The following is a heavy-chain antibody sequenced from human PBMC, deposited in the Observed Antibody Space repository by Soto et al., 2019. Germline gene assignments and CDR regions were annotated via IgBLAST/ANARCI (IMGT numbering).Heavy chain of an antibody. CDR2: IYYSGST. J-gene: IGHJ6*02. V-gene: IGHV4-59*01. Sequence: PXATLSLTCTVSGGSISSYYWSWTRQPPGKGLEWIGNIYYSGSTNYNPSLKSRVTISVDTSKNQFSLKLSSVTAADTAVYYCERERYYGMDVWGQGTTVTVSS. CDR1: GGSISSYY. CDR3: ERERYYGMDV.